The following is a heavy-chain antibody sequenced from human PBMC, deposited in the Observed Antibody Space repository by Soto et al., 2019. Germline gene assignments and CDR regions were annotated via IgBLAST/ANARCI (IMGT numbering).Heavy chain of an antibody. CDR3: ARLARYYYYYGMDV. CDR2: IYPGDSDT. CDR1: GYSFTSYW. V-gene: IGHV5-51*01. D-gene: IGHD6-6*01. Sequence: GESPKISCKGSGYSFTSYWIVWVREMPGKGLEWMGIIYPGDSDTRYSPSFQGQVTVSADKSISTAYLQWSSLKASDTAMYDCARLARYYYYYGMDVWGQGTTVTVSS. J-gene: IGHJ6*02.